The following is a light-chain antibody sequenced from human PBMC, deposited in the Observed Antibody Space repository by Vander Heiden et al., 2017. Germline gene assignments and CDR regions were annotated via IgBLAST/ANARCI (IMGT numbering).Light chain of an antibody. V-gene: IGLV1-40*01. CDR2: GNS. J-gene: IGLJ2*01. CDR3: QSYDSSLSGVV. Sequence: QSVLTQPPSVSGAPGQRVTISCTGSSSNIGPGSDVHWYQQLPGTAPKLLIYGNSKRPSGVPDRFSGSKSGTSASLAITGLQAEDEADYYCQSYDSSLSGVVFGGGTKLTVL. CDR1: SSNIGPGSD.